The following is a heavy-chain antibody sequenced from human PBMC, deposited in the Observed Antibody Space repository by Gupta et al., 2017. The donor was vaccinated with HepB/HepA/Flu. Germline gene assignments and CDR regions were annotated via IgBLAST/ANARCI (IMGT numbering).Heavy chain of an antibody. Sequence: EVQLVESGGGLVKPGGSLRLSCAASGFTFNVYSMTWVRQAPGKGLEGVSSISRSSSNIYYAYAGKGRFTISRDNAKNSLYMQMNSLRAADTAVYYCARDLAGAYNYYYMDVGGKGTTVTVSS. CDR2: ISRSSSNI. CDR1: GFTFNVYS. V-gene: IGHV3-21*01. J-gene: IGHJ6*03. CDR3: ARDLAGAYNYYYMDV. D-gene: IGHD3-10*01.